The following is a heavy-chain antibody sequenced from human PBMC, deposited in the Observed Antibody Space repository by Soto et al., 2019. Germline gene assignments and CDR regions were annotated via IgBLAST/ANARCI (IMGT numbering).Heavy chain of an antibody. CDR2: ISQSGNT. CDR1: SGSFSGYY. V-gene: IGHV4-34*01. D-gene: IGHD6-25*01. CDR3: ARAPKVSGASQTRPDF. J-gene: IGHJ4*02. Sequence: QVQLHQWGAGLLKPSETLSLACSIDSGSFSGYYWSWIRQPPGQELEWIGEISQSGNTNYSPSLKSRVSISIDTSKKQFSMHLASVSAADKAVYDCARAPKVSGASQTRPDFWGQGTLVTVSS.